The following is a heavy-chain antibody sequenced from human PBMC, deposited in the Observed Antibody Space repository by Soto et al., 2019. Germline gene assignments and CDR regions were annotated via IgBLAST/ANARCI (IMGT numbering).Heavy chain of an antibody. CDR2: INTDGLS. D-gene: IGHD3-3*01. CDR1: GVSITSYY. V-gene: IGHV4-4*07. Sequence: SETLSLTCSVSGVSITSYYWSWIRQSAGGGLEWMGRINTDGLSTYSPSFKSRLTMSLDTSKNQFSLKLSYVTAADTAVYYCARREKRFLQWFGTAFDIWGQGPMLTVSS. J-gene: IGHJ3*02. CDR3: ARREKRFLQWFGTAFDI.